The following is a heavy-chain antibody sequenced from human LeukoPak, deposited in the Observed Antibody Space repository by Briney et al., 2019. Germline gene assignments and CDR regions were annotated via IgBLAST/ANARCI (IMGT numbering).Heavy chain of an antibody. V-gene: IGHV3-73*01. J-gene: IGHJ4*02. CDR1: GFTFSSSA. D-gene: IGHD4-17*01. CDR3: TRRADYGDTTFDY. CDR2: IRSKANSYAT. Sequence: PGGSLRLPCAASGFTFSSSAMHWVRQASGKGLEWVGRIRSKANSYATGYAASVKGRFTISRDDSKNTAYLQMNSLKTEDTAVYYCTRRADYGDTTFDYWGQGTLVTVSS.